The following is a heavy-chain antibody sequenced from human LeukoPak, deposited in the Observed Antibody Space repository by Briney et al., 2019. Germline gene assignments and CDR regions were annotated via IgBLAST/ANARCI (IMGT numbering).Heavy chain of an antibody. CDR1: GFTVSSNY. J-gene: IGHJ4*02. Sequence: GGSLRLSCAASGFTVSSNYMSWVRQAPGKGLEWVSVIYSGGSTYYADSVKGRFTISRDNSKNTLYFQMNSLRVEDTAVYYCARDTGRTYFDYWGQGTLVTVSS. V-gene: IGHV3-53*01. CDR2: IYSGGST. D-gene: IGHD1-14*01. CDR3: ARDTGRTYFDY.